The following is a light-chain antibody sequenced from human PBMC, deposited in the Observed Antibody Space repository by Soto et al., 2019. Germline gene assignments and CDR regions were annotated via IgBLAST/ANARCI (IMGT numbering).Light chain of an antibody. Sequence: QSVLTQSSSASASLGSSVKLTCTLSSGHSSYIIAWHQQQPGKAPRYLMKLERSGSFNKGSGVPDRFSGSSSGADRYLTISNLQFEDEADYFCETWDRDTWVFGGGTKLTVL. CDR1: SGHSSYI. V-gene: IGLV4-60*02. CDR3: ETWDRDTWV. CDR2: LERSGSF. J-gene: IGLJ3*02.